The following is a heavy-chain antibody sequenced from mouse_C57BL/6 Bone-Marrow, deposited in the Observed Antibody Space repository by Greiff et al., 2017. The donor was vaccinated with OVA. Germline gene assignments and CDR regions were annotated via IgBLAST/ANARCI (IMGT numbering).Heavy chain of an antibody. V-gene: IGHV14-4*01. CDR2: IDPENGDT. CDR3: TCVYGSSYLGV. D-gene: IGHD1-1*01. CDR1: GFNIKDDY. Sequence: EVQLQESGAELVRPGASVKLSCTASGFNIKDDYMHWVKQRPEQGLEWIGWIDPENGDTEYASKFQGKATITADTSSNTAYLQLSSLTSEDTAVYYCTCVYGSSYLGVWGTGTTVTVSS. J-gene: IGHJ1*03.